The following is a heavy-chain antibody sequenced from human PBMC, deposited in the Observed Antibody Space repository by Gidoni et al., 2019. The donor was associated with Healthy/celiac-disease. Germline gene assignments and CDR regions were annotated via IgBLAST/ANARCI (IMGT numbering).Heavy chain of an antibody. CDR1: GGPISSSSYS. CDR2: IYYSGST. J-gene: IGHJ4*02. D-gene: IGHD3-10*01. Sequence: QLQLQESGPGLVKPSETLSLTCTVSGGPISSSSYSWGWIRQPPGKGLEWIGSIYYSGSTYYNPSLKSRVTISVDTSKNQFSLKLSSVTAADTAVYYCARRQGSSGASDYWGQGTLVTVSS. CDR3: ARRQGSSGASDY. V-gene: IGHV4-39*01.